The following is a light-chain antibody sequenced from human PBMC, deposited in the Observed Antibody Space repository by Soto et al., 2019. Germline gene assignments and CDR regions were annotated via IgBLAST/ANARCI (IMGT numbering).Light chain of an antibody. CDR1: NGDVGSYDL. Sequence: QSALTQPASVSGSPGQSITISCTGTNGDVGSYDLVSWYQQYSGKAPKLIIYEVNKRPSGVSNRFSGAKSGNTASLTISGLQTEDEADYDCCSYAGGNTLIFGGGTKVTVL. V-gene: IGLV2-23*02. J-gene: IGLJ2*01. CDR2: EVN. CDR3: CSYAGGNTLI.